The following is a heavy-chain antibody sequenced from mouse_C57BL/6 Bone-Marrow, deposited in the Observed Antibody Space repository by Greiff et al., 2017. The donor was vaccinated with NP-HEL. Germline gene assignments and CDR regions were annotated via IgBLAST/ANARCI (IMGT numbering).Heavy chain of an antibody. CDR3: AENYYGSSYGAMDY. V-gene: IGHV2-5*01. J-gene: IGHJ4*01. Sequence: VQGVESGPGLVQPSQSLSITCTVSGFSLTSYGVHWVRQSPGKGLEWLGVIWRGGSTDYNAAFMSRLSITKDNSKSQVFFKMNSLQADDTAIYYCAENYYGSSYGAMDYWGQGTSVTVSS. D-gene: IGHD1-1*01. CDR2: IWRGGST. CDR1: GFSLTSYG.